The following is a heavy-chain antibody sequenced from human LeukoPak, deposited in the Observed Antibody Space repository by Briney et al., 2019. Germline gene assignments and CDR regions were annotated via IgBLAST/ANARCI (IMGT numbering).Heavy chain of an antibody. CDR3: ARGPGRWGELSLAPFFDY. V-gene: IGHV1-69*06. CDR1: GGTFSSYA. D-gene: IGHD3-16*02. J-gene: IGHJ4*02. CDR2: IIPIFGTA. Sequence: ASVTVSCKASGGTFSSYAISWVRQAPGQGLEWMGGIIPIFGTANYAQKFQGRVTITADKSTSTAYMELSSLRSEDTAVYYCARGPGRWGELSLAPFFDYGGRGPVVPVSS.